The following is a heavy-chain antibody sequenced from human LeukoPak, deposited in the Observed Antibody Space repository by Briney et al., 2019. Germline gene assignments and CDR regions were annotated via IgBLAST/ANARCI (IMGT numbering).Heavy chain of an antibody. CDR2: IGTAGDT. J-gene: IGHJ4*02. D-gene: IGHD1-26*01. CDR1: GFTFSSYD. Sequence: GGSLRLSCAASGFTFSSYDMHWVRQATGKGLEWVSAIGTAGDTYYPGSVKGRFTISRDNAKKSLYLQMHSLRAEDTAFYHCARVKGEGAHFDHWGQGTLVTVSS. V-gene: IGHV3-13*01. CDR3: ARVKGEGAHFDH.